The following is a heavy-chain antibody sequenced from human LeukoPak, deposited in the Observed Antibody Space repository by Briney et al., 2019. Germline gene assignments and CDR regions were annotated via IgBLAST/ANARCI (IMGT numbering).Heavy chain of an antibody. CDR2: IYYSGST. V-gene: IGHV4-39*01. CDR3: ARLAYNWNSGVSWFDP. CDR1: GGSISGSSYY. Sequence: PSETLSLTCTVSGGSISGSSYYWGWIRQPPGKGLEWIGSIYYSGSTYYNPSLKSRVTISVDTSKNQFSLKLNSVTATDTAVYYCARLAYNWNSGVSWFDPWGQGTLVTVSS. J-gene: IGHJ5*02. D-gene: IGHD1-7*01.